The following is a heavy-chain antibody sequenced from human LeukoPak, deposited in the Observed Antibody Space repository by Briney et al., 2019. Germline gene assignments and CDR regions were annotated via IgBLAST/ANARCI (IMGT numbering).Heavy chain of an antibody. CDR3: ARELELTFDP. D-gene: IGHD4/OR15-4a*01. J-gene: IGHJ5*02. CDR2: IIPIFGTA. CDR1: GGTFSSYA. V-gene: IGHV1-69*05. Sequence: ASVKVSCKASGGTFSSYAISWVRQAPGQGLEWMGGIIPIFGTANYAQKFQGRVTITTDESTSTAYVELSSLRSEDTAVYYCARELELTFDPWGQGTLVTVSS.